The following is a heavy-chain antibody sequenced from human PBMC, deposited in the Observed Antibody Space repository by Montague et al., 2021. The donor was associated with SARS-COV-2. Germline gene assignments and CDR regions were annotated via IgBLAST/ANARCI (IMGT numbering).Heavy chain of an antibody. Sequence: SRRLSCAASGFTFRSYAMSWVRQAPGKGLEWVSAINGSSSSTYYADSVKGRFTISRDNSKNTLYLQMNSLRAEDTAVYYCAKASHIAEAVFDYYGMDVWGQGTTVTVSS. V-gene: IGHV3-23*01. J-gene: IGHJ6*02. CDR3: AKASHIAEAVFDYYGMDV. CDR1: GFTFRSYA. CDR2: INGSSSST. D-gene: IGHD6-13*01.